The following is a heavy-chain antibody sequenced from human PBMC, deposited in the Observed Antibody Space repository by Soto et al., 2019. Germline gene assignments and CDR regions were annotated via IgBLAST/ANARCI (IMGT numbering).Heavy chain of an antibody. CDR2: IRGSGSNT. CDR3: SRWAYSRSWYFDY. J-gene: IGHJ4*02. V-gene: IGHV3-23*01. D-gene: IGHD6-13*01. Sequence: GGSLRLSCVGSGCTFSSNWMTWVRQAPGKGLEWVSTIRGSGSNTYYADSVKGRFTISRDNSKNTLYLQMNSLRTEDTATYYCSRWAYSRSWYFDYWGQGTPVTVSS. CDR1: GCTFSSNW.